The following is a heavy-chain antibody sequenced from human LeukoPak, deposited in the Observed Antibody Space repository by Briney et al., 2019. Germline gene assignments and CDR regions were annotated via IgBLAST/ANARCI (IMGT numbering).Heavy chain of an antibody. Sequence: GGSLRLSCAASGFTFSNFAMTWVRQAPGKGLEWVSTISGSGGSTYYADSVKGRFTISRDNAKNSLYLQMSSLRAEDTAVYYCARAAYGDYPVDYWGQGTLVTVSS. CDR2: ISGSGGST. CDR1: GFTFSNFA. D-gene: IGHD4-17*01. CDR3: ARAAYGDYPVDY. J-gene: IGHJ4*02. V-gene: IGHV3-23*01.